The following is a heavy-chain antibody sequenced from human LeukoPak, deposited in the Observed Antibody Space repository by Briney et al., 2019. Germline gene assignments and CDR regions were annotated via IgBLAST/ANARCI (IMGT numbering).Heavy chain of an antibody. Sequence: GGSLRLSCSASGFTFNNHAMHWVRQAPGKGLEYVSAISGSDGSTYYASSVKGRFTISRDNSKSTLYLQMGSLRDEDMAVYYCAREERGLAIDYWGQGTLVTVSS. CDR2: ISGSDGST. D-gene: IGHD5-12*01. CDR3: AREERGLAIDY. J-gene: IGHJ4*02. CDR1: GFTFNNHA. V-gene: IGHV3-64*01.